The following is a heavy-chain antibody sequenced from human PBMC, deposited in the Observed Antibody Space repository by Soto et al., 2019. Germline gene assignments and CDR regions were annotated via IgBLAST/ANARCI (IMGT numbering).Heavy chain of an antibody. V-gene: IGHV3-23*01. D-gene: IGHD2-21*02. Sequence: EAQLLESGGGLVQPGGSLRLSCTGSGFAFSNFAMNWVRQAPGKGLEWVSGISGSGDATYYADSVKGRFTISRDNSKSTLYLQMNSLRAEDTAVYYCRIAYFAADCSWGQGTLVTVSS. J-gene: IGHJ5*02. CDR2: ISGSGDAT. CDR3: RIAYFAADCS. CDR1: GFAFSNFA.